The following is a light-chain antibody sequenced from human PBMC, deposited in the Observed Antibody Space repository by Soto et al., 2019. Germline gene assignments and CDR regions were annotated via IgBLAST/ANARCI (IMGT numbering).Light chain of an antibody. CDR3: QQYYNTPRT. Sequence: EIQMTQSPSSVSASVGDRVTITCRASQGISSWLARYQQKPRKAPKLLIYKASTRESGVPDRFSGSVSGTDFTLTISSLQAEDVAVYYCQQYYNTPRTFGKGTKVDIK. CDR1: QGISSW. J-gene: IGKJ1*01. V-gene: IGKV1-27*01. CDR2: KAS.